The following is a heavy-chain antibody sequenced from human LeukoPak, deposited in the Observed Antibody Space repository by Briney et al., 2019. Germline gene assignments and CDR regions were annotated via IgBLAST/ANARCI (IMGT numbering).Heavy chain of an antibody. CDR3: ARGRMNSGWYFDL. CDR2: IYYSGST. D-gene: IGHD3-10*01. J-gene: IGHJ2*01. CDR1: GGSISSYY. V-gene: IGHV4-59*12. Sequence: TSETLSLTCTVSGGSISSYYWSWIRQPPGKGLEWSGYIYYSGSTNYNPSLKSRVTISVDTSKNQFSLKMRSVTAADTAVYYCARGRMNSGWYFDLWGRGTLVSVSS.